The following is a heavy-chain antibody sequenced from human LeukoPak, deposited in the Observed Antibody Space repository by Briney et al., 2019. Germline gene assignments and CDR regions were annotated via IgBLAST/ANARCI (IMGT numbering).Heavy chain of an antibody. J-gene: IGHJ6*03. V-gene: IGHV4-30-4*08. CDR3: ARDRAKANYDFWSGYLVGMCMDV. D-gene: IGHD3-3*01. CDR1: GGSISSGDYY. CDR2: ICYSGCT. Sequence: SETLSLTCTVSGGSISSGDYYWSWIRQPPGKGLEWIGYICYSGCTYYNPSLKSRVTISVDTSKNQFSLKLSSVTAADTAVYYCARDRAKANYDFWSGYLVGMCMDVWGKGTTVTVSS.